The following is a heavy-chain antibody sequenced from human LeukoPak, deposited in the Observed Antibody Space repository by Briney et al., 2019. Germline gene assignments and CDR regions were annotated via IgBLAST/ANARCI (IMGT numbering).Heavy chain of an antibody. Sequence: GGSLRLSCAASGFTFSSYWMHWVRQAPGKGLVWVSRINSDGSSTSYADSVKGRFTISRDNAKNTLYLQMNSLRAEDTAVYYCARGDSPRITIFGVVINYYYCYGMDVWGQGTTVTVSS. CDR2: INSDGSST. V-gene: IGHV3-74*01. CDR3: ARGDSPRITIFGVVINYYYCYGMDV. J-gene: IGHJ6*02. D-gene: IGHD3-3*01. CDR1: GFTFSSYW.